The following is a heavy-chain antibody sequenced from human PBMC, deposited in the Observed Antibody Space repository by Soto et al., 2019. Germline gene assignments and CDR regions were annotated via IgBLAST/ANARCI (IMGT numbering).Heavy chain of an antibody. Sequence: EVQVLESGGALVQPGGSLRLSCAASGFTFSSYDMSWVRQAPGKGLEWVSGLSGSGGSTYYADSVKGRFTISRDNSQNTLYLQMNSLRAEDTAVYYCAKGWGDYWGQGTLVTVSS. D-gene: IGHD3-16*01. CDR2: LSGSGGST. V-gene: IGHV3-23*01. J-gene: IGHJ4*02. CDR1: GFTFSSYD. CDR3: AKGWGDY.